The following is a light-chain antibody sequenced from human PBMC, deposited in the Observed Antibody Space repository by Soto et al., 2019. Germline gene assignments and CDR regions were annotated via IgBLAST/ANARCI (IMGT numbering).Light chain of an antibody. V-gene: IGLV2-8*01. Sequence: QSALTQPPSASGSPGQSVTISCTGTSSDVGGYNYVSWYQQHPGKAPKLMIYEVNKRPSGVPDRFSGSKSGNTASLTVSGLQAEDEADYYCSLYAVSNMGVFGGGTQLTVL. CDR2: EVN. J-gene: IGLJ3*02. CDR3: SLYAVSNMGV. CDR1: SSDVGGYNY.